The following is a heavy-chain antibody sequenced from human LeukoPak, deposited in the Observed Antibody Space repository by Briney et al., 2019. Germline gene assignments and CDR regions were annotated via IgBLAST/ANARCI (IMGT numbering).Heavy chain of an antibody. D-gene: IGHD6-19*01. V-gene: IGHV3-23*01. J-gene: IGHJ4*02. CDR2: ISGSGGST. CDR3: AKDSNGWYNY. CDR1: GSTFSSLA. Sequence: GESLRLSCAASGSTFSSLAMSWVSQAQGKVREWDSAISGSGGSTYYAASVKGRFTISRDNSKITPYLQMNSLRAEDTAVYYCAKDSNGWYNYWGQGTLVTVSS.